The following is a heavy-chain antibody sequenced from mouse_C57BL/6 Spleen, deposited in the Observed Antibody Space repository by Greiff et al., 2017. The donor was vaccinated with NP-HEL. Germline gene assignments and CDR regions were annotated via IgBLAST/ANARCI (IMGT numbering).Heavy chain of an antibody. V-gene: IGHV5-6*01. J-gene: IGHJ2*01. CDR2: ISSGGSYT. CDR1: GFTFSSYG. CDR3: AIHVYYGNYADYFDY. D-gene: IGHD2-1*01. Sequence: EVKLVESGGDLVKPGGSLKLSCAASGFTFSSYGMSWVRQTPDKRLEWVATISSGGSYTSYPDSVKGRFTISRDNAKNTLYLQMSSLKSKDTAMYYCAIHVYYGNYADYFDYWGQGTTLTVSS.